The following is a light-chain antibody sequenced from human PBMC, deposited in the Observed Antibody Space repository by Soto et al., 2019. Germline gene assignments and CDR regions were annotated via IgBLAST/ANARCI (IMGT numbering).Light chain of an antibody. J-gene: IGKJ5*01. CDR3: QQYGGSPIT. V-gene: IGKV3-20*01. Sequence: EVALTQSPGTLSLSPGDRATLSCGARQSVTSKLAWYQQKPGQAPRLLITGASNRATGIPDRFSGSGSGTDFTLTISRLEPDDFALYFCQQYGGSPITFGLGTRLEI. CDR2: GAS. CDR1: QSVTSK.